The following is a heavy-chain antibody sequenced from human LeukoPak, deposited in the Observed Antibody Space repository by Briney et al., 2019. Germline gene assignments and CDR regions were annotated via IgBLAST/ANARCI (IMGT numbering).Heavy chain of an antibody. CDR1: GGSISSSSYY. D-gene: IGHD6-13*01. J-gene: IGHJ6*03. V-gene: IGHV4-39*01. CDR3: ARGGWGAAVPSSVYYYYMDV. CDR2: IYYSGST. Sequence: PSETLSLTCTVSGGSISSSSYYWDWIRQPPGKGLEWIGSIYYSGSTYYNPSLKSRVTISVDKSKNQFSLKLSSVTAADTAVYYCARGGWGAAVPSSVYYYYMDVWGKGTTVTVSS.